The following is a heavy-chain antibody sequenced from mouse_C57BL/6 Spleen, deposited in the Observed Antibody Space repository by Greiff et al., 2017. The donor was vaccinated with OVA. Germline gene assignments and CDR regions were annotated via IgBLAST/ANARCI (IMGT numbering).Heavy chain of an antibody. CDR2: IYPGSGNT. CDR1: GYTFTDYY. CDR3: ETQEALYYYAMDY. Sequence: QVQLQQSGAELVRPGASVKLSCKASGYTFTDYYINWVKQRPGQGLEWIARIYPGSGNTYYNEKFKGKATLTAEKSSSTAYMQLSSLTSEDSAVYFCETQEALYYYAMDYWGHGTSVTVSS. V-gene: IGHV1-76*01. D-gene: IGHD6-5*01. J-gene: IGHJ4*01.